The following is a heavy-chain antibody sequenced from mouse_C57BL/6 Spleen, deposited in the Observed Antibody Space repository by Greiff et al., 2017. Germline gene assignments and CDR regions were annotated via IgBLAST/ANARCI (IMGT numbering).Heavy chain of an antibody. CDR2: IYPGSGST. J-gene: IGHJ1*03. CDR3: ARTSIYYYGSSYGYFDV. CDR1: GYTFTSYW. Sequence: QVQLQQPGAELVKPGASVKLSCKASGYTFTSYWITWVKQRPGQGLEWIGDIYPGSGSTNYNEKFKSKATLTVDTSSSTAYMQLSSLTSEDSAVYYFARTSIYYYGSSYGYFDVWGTGTTVTVSS. V-gene: IGHV1-55*01. D-gene: IGHD1-1*01.